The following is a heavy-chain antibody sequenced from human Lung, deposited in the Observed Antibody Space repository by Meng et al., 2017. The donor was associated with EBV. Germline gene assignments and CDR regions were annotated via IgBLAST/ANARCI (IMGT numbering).Heavy chain of an antibody. J-gene: IGHJ4*02. D-gene: IGHD2-15*01. Sequence: QVQLQQWGAGLLKPSETLSLTCTLSGGFISTYYWSWIRQPAGKGLEYIGRIYTSEITDYNPSLKGRVTMSVDTSKNQFSLKLSSVTAADTAVYYCAVTRYCSGGSCFDYWGQGTLVTVSS. CDR1: GGFISTYY. CDR3: AVTRYCSGGSCFDY. CDR2: IYTSEIT. V-gene: IGHV4-59*10.